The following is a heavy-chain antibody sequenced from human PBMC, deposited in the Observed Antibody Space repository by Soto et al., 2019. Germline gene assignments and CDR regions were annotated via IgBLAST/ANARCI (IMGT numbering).Heavy chain of an antibody. V-gene: IGHV3-7*01. J-gene: IGHJ4*02. CDR2: IKQDGSEK. D-gene: IGHD3-22*01. CDR1: GFTFSIYW. Sequence: GGSLRLSCAASGFTFSIYWMSWVRQAPGKGMEWVANIKQDGSEKYYVDSVKGRFTISRDNAKNSLYLQMNSLRAEDTAVYYCARELQLPYDSSGTFDYWGQGTLVTVSS. CDR3: ARELQLPYDSSGTFDY.